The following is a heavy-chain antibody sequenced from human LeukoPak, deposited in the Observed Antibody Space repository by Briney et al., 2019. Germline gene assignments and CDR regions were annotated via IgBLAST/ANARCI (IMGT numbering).Heavy chain of an antibody. V-gene: IGHV3-48*01. CDR2: ISSSSSTI. D-gene: IGHD1-26*01. CDR1: GFTFSSYS. J-gene: IGHJ4*02. Sequence: GGSLRLSCAASGFTFSSYSMNWVRQAPGKGLEWVSYISSSSSTIYYADSVKGRFPISRDNAKNSLYLQMNSLRAEDTAVYYCARAPYREGGWGQGTLVTVSS. CDR3: ARAPYREGG.